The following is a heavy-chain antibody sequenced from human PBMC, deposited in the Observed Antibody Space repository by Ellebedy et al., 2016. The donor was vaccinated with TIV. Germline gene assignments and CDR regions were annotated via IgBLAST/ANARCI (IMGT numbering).Heavy chain of an antibody. Sequence: GESLKTSCAAAGFTFSIYRRHWVRPAPGKGLVWVSRTNGDGSSTNYADSVKGRFTISRDNAKNTLYLQMNSLRAEDTAVYYCARGHPDYGDYGPLDYWGQGTLVTVSS. CDR1: GFTFSIYR. CDR3: ARGHPDYGDYGPLDY. D-gene: IGHD4-17*01. J-gene: IGHJ4*02. CDR2: TNGDGSST. V-gene: IGHV3-74*01.